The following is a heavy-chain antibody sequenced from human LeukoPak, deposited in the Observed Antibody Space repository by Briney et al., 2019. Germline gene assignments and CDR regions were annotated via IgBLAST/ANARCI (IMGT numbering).Heavy chain of an antibody. CDR1: GFTFSSYW. D-gene: IGHD6-13*01. Sequence: GGSLRLSCAASGFTFSSYWMNWVRQAPGKGLEWVANIKQDGSEKNYVGSVKGRFTISRDNAKNSLYLQMNSLRAEDTAVYYCSREGRGSSWSHWGQGTLVTVS. J-gene: IGHJ4*02. V-gene: IGHV3-7*01. CDR3: SREGRGSSWSH. CDR2: IKQDGSEK.